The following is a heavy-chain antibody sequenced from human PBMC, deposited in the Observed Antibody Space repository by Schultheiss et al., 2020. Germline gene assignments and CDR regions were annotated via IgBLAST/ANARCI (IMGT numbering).Heavy chain of an antibody. Sequence: ASVKVSCKASGYTFSTYGISWVRQAPGQGLEWMGWISPYNGDTYYAQTFQGRVTMTTDISTTTAYMELRTLRSDDTAVYYCARDGLKSDLSPTVITWVDYFYYGMDVWGQRTTVTVS. CDR1: GYTFSTYG. CDR2: ISPYNGDT. CDR3: ARDGLKSDLSPTVITWVDYFYYGMDV. J-gene: IGHJ6*02. D-gene: IGHD4-23*01. V-gene: IGHV1-18*01.